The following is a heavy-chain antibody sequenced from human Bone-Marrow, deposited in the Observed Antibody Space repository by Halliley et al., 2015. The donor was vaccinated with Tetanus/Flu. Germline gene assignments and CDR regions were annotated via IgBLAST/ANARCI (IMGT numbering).Heavy chain of an antibody. J-gene: IGHJ4*02. V-gene: IGHV1-18*01. CDR3: ARDFSAVTLPDY. D-gene: IGHD4-17*01. CDR2: ISVNNGRT. Sequence: LGWMGWISVNNGRTNYAKNSQGRVTMTPDTSTSTAYMELRSLRSDDTAVYYCARDFSAVTLPDYWGQGTLVTVSS.